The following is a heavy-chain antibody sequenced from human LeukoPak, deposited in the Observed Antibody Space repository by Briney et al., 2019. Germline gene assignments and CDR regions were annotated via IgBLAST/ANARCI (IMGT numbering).Heavy chain of an antibody. J-gene: IGHJ4*02. V-gene: IGHV3-21*01. Sequence: GGALRLSCAASGFTFSSYSRNWVRQAPGKGLEWVSSISSSSSYIYYADSVNGRFTISRDKAKNSLYMQMNSMRAEDTAVYYCASVTGEDYWGQGTLVTVS. CDR1: GFTFSSYS. CDR2: ISSSSSYI. CDR3: ASVTGEDY. D-gene: IGHD3-10*01.